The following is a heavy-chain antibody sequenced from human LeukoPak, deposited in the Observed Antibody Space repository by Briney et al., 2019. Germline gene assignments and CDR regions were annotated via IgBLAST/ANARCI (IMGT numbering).Heavy chain of an antibody. V-gene: IGHV3-21*01. Sequence: GGSLRLSCAASGFTFSSYSMNWVRQAPGKGLEWVSSISSSSSSYIYYADSVKGRFTISRDNAKNSLYLQMNSLRAEDTAVYYCARGIQLWYYFDYWGQGTLVTVSS. J-gene: IGHJ4*02. D-gene: IGHD5-18*01. CDR3: ARGIQLWYYFDY. CDR2: ISSSSSSYI. CDR1: GFTFSSYS.